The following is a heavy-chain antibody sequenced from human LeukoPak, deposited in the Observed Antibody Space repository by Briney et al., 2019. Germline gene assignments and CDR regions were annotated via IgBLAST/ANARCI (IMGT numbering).Heavy chain of an antibody. CDR2: ISGSGGST. J-gene: IGHJ4*02. CDR1: GFTFSSYA. V-gene: IGHV3-23*01. CDR3: AKDPRPMATITYFDY. Sequence: GGSLRLSCAASGFTFSSYAMSWVRQPPEKGLEWVSAISGSGGSTYYADSVKGRFTISRDNSKNTLYLQMNSLRAEDTAVYYCAKDPRPMATITYFDYWGQGTLVAVSS. D-gene: IGHD5-24*01.